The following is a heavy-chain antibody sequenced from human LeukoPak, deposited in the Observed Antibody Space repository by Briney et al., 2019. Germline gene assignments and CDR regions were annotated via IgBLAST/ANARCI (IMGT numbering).Heavy chain of an antibody. CDR2: ISPSGDST. V-gene: IGHV3-23*01. J-gene: IGHJ6*03. CDR1: GVTLSRYA. CDR3: VRKVYYYMDV. Sequence: GESPRLSCAASGVTLSRYAVNWVRQAPGRGLEWVSYISPSGDSTVYAESVKGQFTISRDNSKNMLYLQMDSLRAEDTAIYYCVRKVYYYMDVWGKGTTVTFSS.